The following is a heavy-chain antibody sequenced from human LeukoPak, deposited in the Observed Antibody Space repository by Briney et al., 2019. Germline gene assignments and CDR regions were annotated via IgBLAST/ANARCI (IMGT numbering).Heavy chain of an antibody. D-gene: IGHD2-15*01. J-gene: IGHJ4*02. Sequence: SETLSLTCTVSGYSISSGYYWGWIRQPPGKGLEWIGNIYHSGSTYYNPSLKSRVTISADRSKNQFSLNLNSVTAADTAVYYCAKEAHPLSSGGNYFDYWGQGMLLTVSS. CDR2: IYHSGST. CDR1: GYSISSGYY. CDR3: AKEAHPLSSGGNYFDY. V-gene: IGHV4-38-2*02.